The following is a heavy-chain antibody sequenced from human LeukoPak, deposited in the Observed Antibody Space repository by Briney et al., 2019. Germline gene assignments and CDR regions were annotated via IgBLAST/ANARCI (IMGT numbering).Heavy chain of an antibody. CDR1: GGSISSYY. J-gene: IGHJ5*02. V-gene: IGHV4-4*07. CDR3: ARVAFGDCSSTSCYSVAKADNWFDP. D-gene: IGHD2-2*01. Sequence: SETLSLTCTVSGGSISSYYWSWIRQPAGKGLEWIGRIYTSGSTNYNPSLKCRVTMSVDTSKNQFSLKLSSVTAADTAVYYCARVAFGDCSSTSCYSVAKADNWFDPWGQGTLVTVSS. CDR2: IYTSGST.